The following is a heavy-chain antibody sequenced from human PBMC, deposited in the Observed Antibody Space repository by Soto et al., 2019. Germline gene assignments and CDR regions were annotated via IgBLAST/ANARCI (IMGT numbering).Heavy chain of an antibody. J-gene: IGHJ4*02. CDR2: MNPNSGNT. CDR1: GYPFPSSD. D-gene: IGHD2-2*01. V-gene: IGHV1-8*01. CDR3: AILGPLHYSSTSCPYYFDF. Sequence: ASVKISCKASGYPFPSSDINWVRQATGQGLEWMGWMNPNSGNTGYAQKFQGRVTMTRNTSINTAYMELSSLRSEDTAVYYCAILGPLHYSSTSCPYYFDFRGEGTLVIVSS.